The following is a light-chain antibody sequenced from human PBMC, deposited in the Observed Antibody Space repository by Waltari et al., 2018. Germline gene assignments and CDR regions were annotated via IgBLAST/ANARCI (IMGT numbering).Light chain of an antibody. V-gene: IGKV3-11*01. CDR3: QHRSSWPTLT. CDR2: DAS. CDR1: QSVGSY. Sequence: EIVLTQSPATLSLSPGDRATLSCRASQSVGSYLAWYQQKPGQSPGLLIFDASNRATCIPARFSGSGSGTDFTLTISSLEPEDFAVYYCQHRSSWPTLTFGGGTKVEIK. J-gene: IGKJ4*01.